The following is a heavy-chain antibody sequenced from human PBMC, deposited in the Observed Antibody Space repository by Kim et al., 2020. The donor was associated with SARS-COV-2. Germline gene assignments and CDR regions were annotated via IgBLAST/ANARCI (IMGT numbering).Heavy chain of an antibody. V-gene: IGHV3-21*01. CDR2: ISSSSSYI. CDR1: GFTFSSYS. D-gene: IGHD6-6*01. CDR3: ARDTSIAADYFDY. Sequence: GGSLRLSCAASGFTFSSYSMNWVRQAPGKGLEWVSSISSSSSYIYYADSVKGRFTISRDNAKNSLYLQMNSLRAEDTAVYYCARDTSIAADYFDYWGQGTLVTVSS. J-gene: IGHJ4*02.